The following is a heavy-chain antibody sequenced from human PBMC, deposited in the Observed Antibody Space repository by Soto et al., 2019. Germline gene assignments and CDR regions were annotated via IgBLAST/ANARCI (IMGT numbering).Heavy chain of an antibody. CDR1: GGSFSGYY. Sequence: SATLSLTCAVYGGSFSGYYWSWIRQPPGKGLEWIGEINHSGSTNYNPSLKSRVTISVDTSKNQFSLKLSSVTAADTAVYYCARDYDGFDYWGPGILVTVSS. CDR2: INHSGST. J-gene: IGHJ4*02. CDR3: ARDYDGFDY. V-gene: IGHV4-34*01. D-gene: IGHD3-16*01.